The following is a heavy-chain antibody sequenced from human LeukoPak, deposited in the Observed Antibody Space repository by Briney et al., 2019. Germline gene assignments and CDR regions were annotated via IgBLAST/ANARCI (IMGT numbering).Heavy chain of an antibody. CDR2: IYYSGST. Sequence: SETLSLTCTVSGGSISSSSYYWGWIRQPPGKGLEWIGSIYYSGSTYYNPSLKSRVTISVDTSKNQFSLKLSSVTAADTAVYYCARQWFGELLYVGWFDPWGQGTLVTVSS. J-gene: IGHJ5*02. D-gene: IGHD3-10*01. V-gene: IGHV4-39*01. CDR3: ARQWFGELLYVGWFDP. CDR1: GGSISSSSYY.